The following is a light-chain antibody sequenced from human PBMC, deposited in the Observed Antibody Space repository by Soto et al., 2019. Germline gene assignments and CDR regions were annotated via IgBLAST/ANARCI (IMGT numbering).Light chain of an antibody. CDR1: SSDVGVYDY. CDR3: SSYTSSSTYV. J-gene: IGLJ1*01. V-gene: IGLV2-14*01. Sequence: QSALTQPASVSGSPGQSITISCTGTSSDVGVYDYVSWYQQHPGKAPKLMIYEATNRPSGVSNRFSGSKSGNTASLTISGLQAEDEADYYCSSYTSSSTYVFGTGTKVTV. CDR2: EAT.